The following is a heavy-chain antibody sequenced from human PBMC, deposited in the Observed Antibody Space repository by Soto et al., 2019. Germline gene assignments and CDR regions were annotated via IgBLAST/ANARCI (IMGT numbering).Heavy chain of an antibody. CDR3: AKDVWWSTV. Sequence: PGGSLRLSCAASGFTIKNHAMNWVRQAPGKGLEWVSAVSADGRDTWYADSVKGRVTISRDNSRNTLYLQMDSLRAEDTAIYYCAKDVWWSTVWRQGTMVTVS. D-gene: IGHD2-8*02. CDR2: VSADGRDT. CDR1: GFTIKNHA. J-gene: IGHJ4*02. V-gene: IGHV3-23*01.